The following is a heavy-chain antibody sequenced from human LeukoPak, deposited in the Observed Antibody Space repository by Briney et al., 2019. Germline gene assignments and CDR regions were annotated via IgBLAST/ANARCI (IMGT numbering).Heavy chain of an antibody. V-gene: IGHV3-23*03. J-gene: IGHJ4*02. CDR3: ASEDWVGSDY. CDR1: GFTFSSYA. Sequence: GGSLRLSCAASGFTFSSYAMSWVRQAPGKGLEWVSVIYSGSSTYYAESVKGRFTISRDNAKKSLYLQMNSLRAEDTAVYYCASEDWVGSDYWGQGSLVTVSS. D-gene: IGHD2-15*01. CDR2: IYSGSST.